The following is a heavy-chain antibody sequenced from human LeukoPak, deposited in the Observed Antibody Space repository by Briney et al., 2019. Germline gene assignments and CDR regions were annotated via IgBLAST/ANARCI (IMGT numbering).Heavy chain of an antibody. J-gene: IGHJ6*03. CDR3: AKDRLGVINSSRSTPLYYYYMDV. Sequence: GGSLRLSCAASGFTFSSYGMHWVRQAPGKGLEWVAFIRYDGSNKYYADSVKGRFTISRDNSKNTLYLQMNSLRAEDTAVYYCAKDRLGVINSSRSTPLYYYYMDVWGKGTTVTISS. D-gene: IGHD6-13*01. CDR2: IRYDGSNK. V-gene: IGHV3-30*02. CDR1: GFTFSSYG.